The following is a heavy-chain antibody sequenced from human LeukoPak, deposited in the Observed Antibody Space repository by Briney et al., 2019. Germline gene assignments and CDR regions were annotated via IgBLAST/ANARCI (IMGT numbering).Heavy chain of an antibody. J-gene: IGHJ4*02. CDR3: ADPPSGY. CDR2: INQDGREK. V-gene: IGHV3-7*01. Sequence: GGSLTLSCAASGFTFNRKWMTGVRQARGEGLFWLANINQDGREKYYEDSVKGRFTISRDNAKSSLYLEMSGLRAEDTAVYYCADPPSGYWGQGTLVAVSS. D-gene: IGHD6-19*01. CDR1: GFTFNRKW.